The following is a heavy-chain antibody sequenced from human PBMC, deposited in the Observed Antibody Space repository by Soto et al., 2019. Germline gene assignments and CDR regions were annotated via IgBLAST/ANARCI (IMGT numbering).Heavy chain of an antibody. D-gene: IGHD2-2*01. J-gene: IGHJ6*03. CDR1: GGTFSSYT. V-gene: IGHV1-69*02. Sequence: ASVKVSCKASGGTFSSYTISWVRQAPGQGLEWKGRIIPILCIANYAQKFQGRVTITADKSTSTAYMELSSLRSEDTAVYYCARAVVVCTPSKKANTARQANYYYYYMDVWGKGTTVTVSS. CDR3: ARAVVVCTPSKKANTARQANYYYYYMDV. CDR2: IIPILCIA.